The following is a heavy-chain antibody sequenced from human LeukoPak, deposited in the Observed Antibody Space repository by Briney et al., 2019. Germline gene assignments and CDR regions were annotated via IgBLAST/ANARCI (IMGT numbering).Heavy chain of an antibody. J-gene: IGHJ4*02. Sequence: SETLSLTCTVSGGSISSYYWSWIRQPPGKGLEWIGEINHSGSTNYNPSLKSRVTISVDTSKNQFSLKLSSVTAADTAVYYCARGGRFGEFEIDYWGQGTLVTVSS. CDR2: INHSGST. D-gene: IGHD3-10*01. CDR3: ARGGRFGEFEIDY. CDR1: GGSISSYY. V-gene: IGHV4-34*01.